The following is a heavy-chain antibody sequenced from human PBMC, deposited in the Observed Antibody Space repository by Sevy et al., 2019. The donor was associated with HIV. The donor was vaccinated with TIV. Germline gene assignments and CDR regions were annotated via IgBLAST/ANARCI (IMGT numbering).Heavy chain of an antibody. CDR2: IRSSSSTI. V-gene: IGHV3-48*02. J-gene: IGHJ4*02. Sequence: GGSLRLSCAASGFTFSSYSMNWVRRAPGKGLEWVSYIRSSSSTIYYADSVKGRFTISRDNAKNSLYLQMNSLRDEDTAVYYCARSGYSSGWSDYWGQGTLVTVSS. CDR3: ARSGYSSGWSDY. D-gene: IGHD6-19*01. CDR1: GFTFSSYS.